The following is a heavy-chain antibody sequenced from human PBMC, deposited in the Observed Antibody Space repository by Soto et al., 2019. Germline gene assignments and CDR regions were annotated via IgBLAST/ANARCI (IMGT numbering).Heavy chain of an antibody. J-gene: IGHJ4*02. CDR2: INAGNGNT. V-gene: IGHV1-3*01. D-gene: IGHD6-13*01. CDR3: ARAPAAAGHFDY. Sequence: GASVKVSFKASGYTLTSYAMHWVRQAPGQRLEWMGWINAGNGNTKYSQKFQGRVTITRDTSASTAYMELSSLRSEDTAVYYCARAPAAAGHFDYWGQGTLVTVSS. CDR1: GYTLTSYA.